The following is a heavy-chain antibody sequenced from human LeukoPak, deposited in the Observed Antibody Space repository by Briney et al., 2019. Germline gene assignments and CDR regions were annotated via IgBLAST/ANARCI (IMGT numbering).Heavy chain of an antibody. CDR2: IKQDGSEK. V-gene: IGHV3-7*03. CDR1: GFTFSSYW. Sequence: GGSLRLSCAASGFTFSSYWMSWVRQAPGKGLEWVANIKQDGSEKYYVDSVKGRFTISRDNAKNSLYLQMNSLRAEDTAVYYCAKSKGEWLRFRKGIYFDYWGQGTLVTVSS. J-gene: IGHJ4*02. CDR3: AKSKGEWLRFRKGIYFDY. D-gene: IGHD5-12*01.